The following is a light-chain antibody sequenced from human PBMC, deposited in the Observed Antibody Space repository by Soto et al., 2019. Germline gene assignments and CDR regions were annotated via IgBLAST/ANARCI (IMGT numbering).Light chain of an antibody. CDR1: QSISSW. CDR3: QQSYTTPLT. Sequence: DIQMIQSPSTLSAYVGDRVTITCRASQSISSWLAWYQQKPGKAPKLLIYKASTLKSGVPSRFSGSGSGTEFTLIISSLQPEDFATYYCQQSYTTPLTFGGGTKADIK. J-gene: IGKJ4*01. CDR2: KAS. V-gene: IGKV1-5*03.